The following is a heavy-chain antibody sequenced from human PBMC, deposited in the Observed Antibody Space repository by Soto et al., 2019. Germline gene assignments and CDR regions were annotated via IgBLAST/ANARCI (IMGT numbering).Heavy chain of an antibody. J-gene: IGHJ4*02. CDR2: ISGPGATI. CDR3: AKMLTMVRGVTGLRDFDF. V-gene: IGHV3-23*01. D-gene: IGHD3-10*01. CDR1: GFTFRSYA. Sequence: EVQLLEAGGNLIQPGGSLRLSCAASGFTFRSYAMSWVRQAPGQGLEWLSAISGPGATIYYADSVKGRFTISRDNSKNTRYLQMNSLTAEDTAVYYCAKMLTMVRGVTGLRDFDFWGQGTLVTVS.